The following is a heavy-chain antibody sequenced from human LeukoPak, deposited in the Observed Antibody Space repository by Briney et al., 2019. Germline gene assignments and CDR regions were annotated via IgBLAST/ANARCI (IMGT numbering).Heavy chain of an antibody. CDR1: GFSVSSTY. V-gene: IGHV3-66*01. D-gene: IGHD1-1*01. CDR3: ARVTTVYYFDY. CDR2: IYSGGST. J-gene: IGHJ4*02. Sequence: PGGSLRLSCAASGFSVSSTYMSWVRQAPGKGLEWVSVIYSGGSTYYADSVKGRFTISRDNSKNTLYLQMNSLRAEDTAVYYCARVTTVYYFDYWGQGTLVTVSS.